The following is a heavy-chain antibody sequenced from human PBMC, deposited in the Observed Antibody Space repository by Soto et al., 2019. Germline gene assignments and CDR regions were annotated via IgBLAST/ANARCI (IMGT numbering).Heavy chain of an antibody. Sequence: GESLKISCKAFGYSFTNYWIAWVRQMPGKGLEWMGIIYPGDSDTRYSPSFQGQVTISADKSISTAYLQWNSLKASDTAMYYCARSGRSSLVGWVDPWGQGSLVTVSS. J-gene: IGHJ5*02. V-gene: IGHV5-51*01. CDR1: GYSFTNYW. CDR3: ARSGRSSLVGWVDP. D-gene: IGHD1-26*01. CDR2: IYPGDSDT.